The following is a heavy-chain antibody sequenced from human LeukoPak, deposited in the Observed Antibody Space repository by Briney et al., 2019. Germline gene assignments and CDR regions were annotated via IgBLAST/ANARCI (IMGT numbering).Heavy chain of an antibody. CDR1: GFTFSTYA. Sequence: GGSLRLSCAASGFTFSTYAMSWVRQAPGKGLEWVSAVRGSGSDTYYADSVKGRFTISRDNSKNTLHLQMNSPRAEDTAIYYCATDSYYDFWSGYSTFDYWGQGTLVTVSS. J-gene: IGHJ4*02. CDR2: VRGSGSDT. V-gene: IGHV3-23*01. D-gene: IGHD3-3*01. CDR3: ATDSYYDFWSGYSTFDY.